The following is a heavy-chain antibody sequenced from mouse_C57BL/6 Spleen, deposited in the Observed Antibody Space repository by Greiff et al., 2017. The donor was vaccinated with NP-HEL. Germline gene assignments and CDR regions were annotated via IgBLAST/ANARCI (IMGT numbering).Heavy chain of an antibody. Sequence: EVHLVESGEGLVKPGGSLKLSCAASGFTFSSYAMSWVRQTPEKRLEWVAYISSGGDYIYYADTVKGRFTISRDNARNTLYLQMSSLKSEDTAMYYCTRRDYDGAWFAYWGQGTLVTVSA. D-gene: IGHD2-4*01. CDR2: ISSGGDYI. V-gene: IGHV5-9-1*02. CDR1: GFTFSSYA. CDR3: TRRDYDGAWFAY. J-gene: IGHJ3*01.